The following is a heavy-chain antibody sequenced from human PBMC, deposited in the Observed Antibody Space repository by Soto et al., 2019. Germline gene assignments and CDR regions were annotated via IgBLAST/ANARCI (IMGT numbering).Heavy chain of an antibody. Sequence: ASVKVSCKASGYTFTGYYMHWVRQAPGQGLEWMGWISAYNGNTNYAQKLQGRVTMTTDTSTSTAYMELRSLRSDDTAVYYCSGYSSGWLFDYWGQGALVTVLL. CDR3: SGYSSGWLFDY. CDR1: GYTFTGYY. J-gene: IGHJ4*02. V-gene: IGHV1-18*04. D-gene: IGHD6-19*01. CDR2: ISAYNGNT.